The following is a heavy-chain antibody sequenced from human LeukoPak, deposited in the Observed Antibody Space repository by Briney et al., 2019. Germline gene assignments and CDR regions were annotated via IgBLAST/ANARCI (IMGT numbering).Heavy chain of an antibody. D-gene: IGHD6-19*01. Sequence: SETLSLTCTVFGGSISSYYWNWIRQPPGKGLEWIGYIYYSGSTNYNPSLKSRVTISVDTSKNQFSLKLSSVTAADTAVYYCARASWQWRYYFDYWGQGTLVTVSS. CDR1: GGSISSYY. CDR3: ARASWQWRYYFDY. CDR2: IYYSGST. J-gene: IGHJ4*02. V-gene: IGHV4-59*01.